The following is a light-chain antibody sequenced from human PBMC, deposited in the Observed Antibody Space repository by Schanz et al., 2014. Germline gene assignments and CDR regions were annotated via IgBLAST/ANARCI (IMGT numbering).Light chain of an antibody. V-gene: IGLV2-23*01. CDR2: EAS. Sequence: QSALTQPASVSGSPGQSITISCTGTSNDVGSSYLVSWYQHHPGKAPNLMIYEASKRPSGVSNRFSGSKSDNTASLTISGLQPEDEADYYCCSYVGFNTVIFGGGTKLTVL. J-gene: IGLJ2*01. CDR3: CSYVGFNTVI. CDR1: SNDVGSSYL.